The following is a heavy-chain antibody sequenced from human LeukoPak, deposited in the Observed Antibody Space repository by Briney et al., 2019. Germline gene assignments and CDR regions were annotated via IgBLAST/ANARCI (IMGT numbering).Heavy chain of an antibody. CDR1: GFSFNNYA. J-gene: IGHJ4*02. CDR2: ITASGGKT. V-gene: IGHV3-23*01. CDR3: AKGRIAGQSDY. Sequence: PGGSLRLSCAASGFSFNNYAMTWVRQAPGKGLEWVSTITASGGKTYYADSVRGRFTISRDNSQNTLYLQLNSLRAEDTAVYYCAKGRIAGQSDYWGQGTLVTVSS. D-gene: IGHD1-26*01.